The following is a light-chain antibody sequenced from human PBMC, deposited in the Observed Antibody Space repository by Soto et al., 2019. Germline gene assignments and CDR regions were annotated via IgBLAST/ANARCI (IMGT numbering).Light chain of an antibody. J-gene: IGLJ1*01. CDR3: FSSTTTSTHV. V-gene: IGLV2-14*01. CDR1: SSDIGAYDY. Sequence: QSALTQPASLSGSPGQSITISCTGTSSDIGAYDYVSWFQQHPGKAPKLMISEVNNRPSGVSNRFSGSKSGNTAYLTISGLQVEDEAEYFCFSSTTTSTHVYGNGTKVTVL. CDR2: EVN.